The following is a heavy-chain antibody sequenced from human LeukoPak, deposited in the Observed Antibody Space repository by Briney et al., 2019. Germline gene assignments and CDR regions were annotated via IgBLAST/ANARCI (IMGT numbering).Heavy chain of an antibody. CDR3: ARDGGGCTEYFQH. D-gene: IGHD2-21*01. Sequence: GGSLRLSCAASRFTFSSYAMSWVRQAPGKGLEWVSGISGSGSSTNYADSVKGRFTISRDNSKNTLYLQMNSLRVEDTAVYYCARDGGGCTEYFQHWGQGTLVTVSS. V-gene: IGHV3-23*01. CDR1: RFTFSSYA. CDR2: ISGSGSST. J-gene: IGHJ1*01.